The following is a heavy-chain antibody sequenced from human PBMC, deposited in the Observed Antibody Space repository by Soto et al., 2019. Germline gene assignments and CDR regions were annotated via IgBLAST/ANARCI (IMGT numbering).Heavy chain of an antibody. D-gene: IGHD2-21*02. CDR2: IYYSGST. J-gene: IGHJ4*02. CDR3: ARALRAYCGGDCYSAYFDY. Sequence: PSETLSLTFTVSGGSVSSGSYYWSWIRQPPGKGLEWIGYIYYSGSTNYNPSLKSRVTISVDTSKNQFSLKLSSVTAADTAVYYCARALRAYCGGDCYSAYFDYWGQGTLVTVSS. V-gene: IGHV4-61*01. CDR1: GGSVSSGSYY.